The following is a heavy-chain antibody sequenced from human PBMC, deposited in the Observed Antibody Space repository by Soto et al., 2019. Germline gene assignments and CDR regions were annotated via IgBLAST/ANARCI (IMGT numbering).Heavy chain of an antibody. Sequence: PSETLSLTCSLYSGSFSGYYWRWIRQPPGKGLEWIGEISQSGNTNYSPSLKSRVSISIDTSKKQFSPNLASVSAADTAVYYCARAPKVSGSSQTRPDFWGQGTLVTVSS. CDR3: ARAPKVSGSSQTRPDF. V-gene: IGHV4-34*01. J-gene: IGHJ4*02. CDR2: ISQSGNT. CDR1: SGSFSGYY. D-gene: IGHD6-6*01.